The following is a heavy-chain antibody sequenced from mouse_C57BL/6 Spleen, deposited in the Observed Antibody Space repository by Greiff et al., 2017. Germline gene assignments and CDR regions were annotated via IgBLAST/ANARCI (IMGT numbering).Heavy chain of an antibody. CDR1: GYSITSGYY. V-gene: IGHV3-6*01. Sequence: ESGPGLVKPSQSLSLTCSVTGYSITSGYYWNWIRPFPGNNLAWMGYISYDGSNNYNSSLKNRMSITRDASKSQFFLKLNTVTTEDTATYYCARTHYDGRDYWGQGTTLTVSS. CDR3: ARTHYDGRDY. J-gene: IGHJ2*01. D-gene: IGHD2-3*01. CDR2: ISYDGSN.